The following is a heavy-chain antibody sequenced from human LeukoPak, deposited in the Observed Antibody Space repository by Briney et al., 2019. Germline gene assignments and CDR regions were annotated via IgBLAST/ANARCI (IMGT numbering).Heavy chain of an antibody. V-gene: IGHV1-24*01. CDR3: ATVVIGSGYLGDYYYMDV. D-gene: IGHD3-3*01. J-gene: IGHJ6*03. CDR2: FDPEDGET. Sequence: ASVKVSCKVSGYTLTELSMHWVRQAPGKGLEWMGGFDPEDGETIYAQKFQGRVTMTEDTSTDTAYMELSSLRSEDTAVYYCATVVIGSGYLGDYYYMDVWGKGTTVTVSS. CDR1: GYTLTELS.